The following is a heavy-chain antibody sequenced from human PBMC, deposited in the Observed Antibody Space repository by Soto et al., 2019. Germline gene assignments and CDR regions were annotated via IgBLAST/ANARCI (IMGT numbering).Heavy chain of an antibody. CDR1: GFTFSSYA. CDR2: ISGSGGST. Sequence: PGGSLRLSCAASGFTFSSYAMSWVRQAPGKGLEWVSAISGSGGSTYYADSVKGRFTISRDNSKNTLYLQMNSLRAEDTAVYYCAKPSYDYYGSGSFRWLDYWGQGTLVTVS. J-gene: IGHJ4*02. CDR3: AKPSYDYYGSGSFRWLDY. D-gene: IGHD3-10*01. V-gene: IGHV3-23*01.